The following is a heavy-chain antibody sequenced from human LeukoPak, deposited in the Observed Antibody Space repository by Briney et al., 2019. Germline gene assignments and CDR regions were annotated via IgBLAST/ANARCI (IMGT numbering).Heavy chain of an antibody. CDR1: GFTFSSYA. D-gene: IGHD3-10*01. Sequence: PGGFLRLSCAASGFTFSSYAMSWVRQAPGKGLEWVSAISGSGGSTYYADSVKGRFTISRDNSKNTLYLQMNSLRAEDTAVYYCAKYMVRGVIITPFDYWGQGTLVTVSS. CDR3: AKYMVRGVIITPFDY. CDR2: ISGSGGST. J-gene: IGHJ4*02. V-gene: IGHV3-23*01.